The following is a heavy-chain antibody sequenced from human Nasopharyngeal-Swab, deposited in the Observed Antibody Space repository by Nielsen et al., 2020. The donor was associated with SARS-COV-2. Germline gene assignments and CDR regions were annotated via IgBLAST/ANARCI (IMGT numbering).Heavy chain of an antibody. V-gene: IGHV3-30*18. J-gene: IGHJ6*03. D-gene: IGHD6-19*01. CDR1: GFTFSSYG. Sequence: GESLKISCAASGFTFSSYGMHWVRQAPGKGLEWVAVISYDGSNKYYADSVKGRFTISRDNSKNTLYLQMNSLRAEDTAVYYCAKDITGYSSGWSYYYYYMDVWGKGTTVTVSS. CDR3: AKDITGYSSGWSYYYYYMDV. CDR2: ISYDGSNK.